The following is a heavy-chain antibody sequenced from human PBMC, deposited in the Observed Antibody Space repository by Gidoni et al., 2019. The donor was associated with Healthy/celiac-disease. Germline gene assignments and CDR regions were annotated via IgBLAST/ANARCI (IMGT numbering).Heavy chain of an antibody. V-gene: IGHV3-23*01. CDR1: GFTFSSYA. CDR3: AKDRAVRYCSSTSCPYYYYGMDV. D-gene: IGHD2-2*01. Sequence: EVQLLESGGGLVQPGGSLRLSCAASGFTFSSYAMSWVRQAPGKGLEWVSAISGSGGSTYYADSVKGRFTISRDNSKNTLYLQMNSLRAEDTAVYYCAKDRAVRYCSSTSCPYYYYGMDVWGQGTTVTVSS. J-gene: IGHJ6*02. CDR2: ISGSGGST.